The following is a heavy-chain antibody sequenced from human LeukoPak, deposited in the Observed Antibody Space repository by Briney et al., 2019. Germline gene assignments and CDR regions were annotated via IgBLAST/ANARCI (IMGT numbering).Heavy chain of an antibody. V-gene: IGHV5-51*01. J-gene: IGHJ6*03. CDR1: GYSFTSYW. Sequence: LGESLKISCKGSGYSFTSYWIGWVRQMPGKGLEWIGIIYPGDSDTKYSPSFQGQVTISADNSISTAYLQWSSLKASDTAMYYCARLGEYCSDGSCYYYYYYMDVWGEGTTVTVSS. CDR3: ARLGEYCSDGSCYYYYYYMDV. CDR2: IYPGDSDT. D-gene: IGHD2-15*01.